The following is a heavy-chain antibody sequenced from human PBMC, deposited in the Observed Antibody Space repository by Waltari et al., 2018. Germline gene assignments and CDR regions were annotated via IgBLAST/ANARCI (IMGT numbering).Heavy chain of an antibody. J-gene: IGHJ4*02. CDR2: IYYSGST. CDR3: AREDSSGWYYFDY. CDR1: GGSIRSSSSY. D-gene: IGHD6-19*01. Sequence: QLQLQESGPGLVKPSETLSLTCTVSGGSIRSSSSYWGWIRQPPGKGLEWIGSIYYSGSTYYNPSLKSRVTISVDTSKNQFSLKLSSVTAADTAVYYCAREDSSGWYYFDYWGQGTLVTVSS. V-gene: IGHV4-39*02.